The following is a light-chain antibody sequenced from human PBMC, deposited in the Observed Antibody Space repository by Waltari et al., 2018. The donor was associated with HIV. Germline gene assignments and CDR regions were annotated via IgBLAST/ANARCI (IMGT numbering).Light chain of an antibody. J-gene: IGLJ2*01. V-gene: IGLV1-44*01. CDR1: GSNIGHTF. Sequence: THPPSASGTPPQTVVISCDVGGSNIGHTFFTSYQHSPWAAPRLLIHSDDQRPSGVPERRSGAKFGTPASMVIRELQSDDEADYYCATWNDKLNNSGVSGGSVLFGGGTRLTVL. CDR3: ATWNDKLNNSGVSGGSVL. CDR2: SDD.